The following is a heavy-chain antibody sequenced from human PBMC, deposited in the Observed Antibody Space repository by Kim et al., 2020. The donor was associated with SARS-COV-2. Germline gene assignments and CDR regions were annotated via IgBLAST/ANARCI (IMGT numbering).Heavy chain of an antibody. CDR3: ARGAPYFDY. J-gene: IGHJ4*02. V-gene: IGHV4-4*02. D-gene: IGHD1-26*01. Sequence: GSTNYNPSLKSRVTISVDKSKNQFSLKLSSVTAADTAVYYCARGAPYFDYWGQGTLVTVSS. CDR2: GST.